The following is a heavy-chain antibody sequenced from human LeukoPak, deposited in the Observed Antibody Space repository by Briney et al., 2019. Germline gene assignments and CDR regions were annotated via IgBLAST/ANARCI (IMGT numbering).Heavy chain of an antibody. CDR2: IFILGET. V-gene: IGHV3-66*01. CDR3: ATLWDGNTAIVSEANRDY. CDR1: GFTVGNNY. Sequence: GRSLRLSCPASGFTVGNNYTNCVIPPPGKGLEWVSFIFILGETSYADSVKGRFTISRDNSKNTLYVQMNGLRVEDTAVYYCATLWDGNTAIVSEANRDYWGQGTLVTVSS. J-gene: IGHJ4*02. D-gene: IGHD5-18*01.